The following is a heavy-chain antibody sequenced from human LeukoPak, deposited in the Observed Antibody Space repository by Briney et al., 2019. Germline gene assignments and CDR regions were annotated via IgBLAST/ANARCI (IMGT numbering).Heavy chain of an antibody. CDR3: ARDGGGAGFDP. J-gene: IGHJ5*02. CDR1: GGSISSGGYY. V-gene: IGHV4-31*03. Sequence: SETLSLTCTVSGGSISSGGYYWSWIRQHPGKGLEWIGYLYYSGSTYYNPSLKSRVTISVDTSKNQFSLKLSSVTAADTAVYYCARDGGGAGFDPWGQGTLVTVSS. CDR2: LYYSGST. D-gene: IGHD3-16*01.